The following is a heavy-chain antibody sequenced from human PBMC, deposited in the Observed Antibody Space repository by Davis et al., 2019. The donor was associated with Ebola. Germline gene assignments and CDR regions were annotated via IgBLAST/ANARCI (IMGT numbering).Heavy chain of an antibody. CDR3: ASSRDMYSSSWYRFRHTPWGSNYGMDV. V-gene: IGHV1-3*01. Sequence: ASVKVSCKASGYTFTSYAMHWVRQAPGQRLEWMGWINAGNGNTKYSQKLQGRVTMTTDTSTSTAYMELRSLRSDDTAVYYCASSRDMYSSSWYRFRHTPWGSNYGMDVWGQGTTVTVSS. D-gene: IGHD6-13*01. J-gene: IGHJ6*02. CDR1: GYTFTSYA. CDR2: INAGNGNT.